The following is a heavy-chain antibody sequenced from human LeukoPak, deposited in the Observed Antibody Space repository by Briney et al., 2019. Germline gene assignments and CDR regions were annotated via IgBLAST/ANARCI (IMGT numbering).Heavy chain of an antibody. CDR2: IYYSGST. CDR1: GGSISSYY. J-gene: IGHJ4*02. D-gene: IGHD3-3*01. CDR3: ARSHPSELGGYYLDY. Sequence: SETLSLTCTVSGGSISSYYWSWIRQPPGKGLEWIGYIYYSGSTNYNPSLKSRVTISVDTSKNQFSLKLSSVTAADTAVYYCARSHPSELGGYYLDYWGQGTLVTVSS. V-gene: IGHV4-59*08.